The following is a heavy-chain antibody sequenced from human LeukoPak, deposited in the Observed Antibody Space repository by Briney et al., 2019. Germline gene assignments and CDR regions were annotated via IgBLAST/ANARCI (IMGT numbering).Heavy chain of an antibody. V-gene: IGHV1-18*01. J-gene: IGHJ5*02. D-gene: IGHD3-9*01. CDR1: GYTFTSYG. CDR2: ISAYNGNT. Sequence: GASVKVSCKASGYTFTSYGISWVRQAPGQGLEWMGWISAYNGNTNYAQKFQGRVTMTRDMSTSTVYMELSSLRSEDTAVYYCARVKYDILTGYFWFDPWGQGTLVTVSS. CDR3: ARVKYDILTGYFWFDP.